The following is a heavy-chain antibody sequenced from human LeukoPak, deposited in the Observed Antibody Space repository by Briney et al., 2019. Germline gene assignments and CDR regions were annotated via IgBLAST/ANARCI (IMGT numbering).Heavy chain of an antibody. Sequence: PSETLSLTCTVSGGSISSYYWSWLRQPPGKGLEWIGYIYYSGSTNYNPSLKSRVTISVDTSKNQFSLKLSSVTAADTAVYYCARAWRYYDSSGYYYAYYFDYWGQGTLVTVSS. J-gene: IGHJ4*02. CDR1: GGSISSYY. CDR3: ARAWRYYDSSGYYYAYYFDY. CDR2: IYYSGST. D-gene: IGHD3-22*01. V-gene: IGHV4-59*01.